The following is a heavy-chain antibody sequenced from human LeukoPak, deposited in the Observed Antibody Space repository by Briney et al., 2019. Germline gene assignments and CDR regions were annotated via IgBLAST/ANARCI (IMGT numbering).Heavy chain of an antibody. D-gene: IGHD6-19*01. CDR1: GYTFTSYD. CDR3: ARGEYSSGDDAFDI. V-gene: IGHV1-8*03. CDR2: MNPNSGNT. J-gene: IGHJ3*02. Sequence: ASVKVSCKASGYTFTSYDINWVRQATGQGLEWMGWMNPNSGNTGYAQKFQGRVTITRNTSISTAYMELSSLRSEDTAVYYCARGEYSSGDDAFDIWGRGTMVTVSS.